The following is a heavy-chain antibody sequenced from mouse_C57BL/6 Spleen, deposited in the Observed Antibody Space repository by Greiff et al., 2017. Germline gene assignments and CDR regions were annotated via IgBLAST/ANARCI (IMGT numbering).Heavy chain of an antibody. V-gene: IGHV1-72*01. CDR3: AISGGSSYAHYYAMDY. Sequence: QVQLQQPGAELVKPGASVKLSCKASGYTFTSYWMHWVKQRPGRGLEWIGRIDPNSGGTKYNEKFKSKATLTVDKPSSTAYMQLSSLTSEDSAVYYCAISGGSSYAHYYAMDYWGQGTSVTVSS. D-gene: IGHD1-1*01. CDR2: IDPNSGGT. CDR1: GYTFTSYW. J-gene: IGHJ4*01.